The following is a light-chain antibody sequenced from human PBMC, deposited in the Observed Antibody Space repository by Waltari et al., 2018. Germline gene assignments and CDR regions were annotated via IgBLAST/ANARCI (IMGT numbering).Light chain of an antibody. V-gene: IGLV1-47*01. J-gene: IGLJ2*01. CDR2: KNS. CDR1: SSNIGNNY. Sequence: QSVLTQSPSMSETPGQRVIISCSGSSSNIGNNYVSWYQHFPGMAPKLVMFKNSQRPSGVPDRFSGSSYGTSASLAISGLRSEDEADYYCATWDDSLSGVVFGGGTRLTVL. CDR3: ATWDDSLSGVV.